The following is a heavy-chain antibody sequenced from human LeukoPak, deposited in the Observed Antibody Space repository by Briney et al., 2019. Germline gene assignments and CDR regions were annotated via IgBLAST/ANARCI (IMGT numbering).Heavy chain of an antibody. Sequence: PGGSLRLSCEASGFTFSIYGMSWVRQAPGKGLEWVSSISGSGGTTYYADSLKGRFTISRDNSKNTLYLQMHTLRVDDTAVYYCAKQNNYYGSGSPQYWGQGTLVTVSS. CDR1: GFTFSIYG. V-gene: IGHV3-23*01. J-gene: IGHJ4*02. CDR3: AKQNNYYGSGSPQY. CDR2: ISGSGGTT. D-gene: IGHD3-10*01.